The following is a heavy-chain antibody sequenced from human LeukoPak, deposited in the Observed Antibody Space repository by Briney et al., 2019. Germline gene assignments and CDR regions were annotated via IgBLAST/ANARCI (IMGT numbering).Heavy chain of an antibody. CDR3: ARALTFNYKFGRGSDY. D-gene: IGHD3-10*01. CDR2: ISYDGSNK. J-gene: IGHJ4*02. CDR1: GFTFSSYA. Sequence: PGGSLRLSCAASGFTFSSYAMHWVRQAPGKGLEWVAVISYDGSNKYYADSVKGRFTISRDNSKNTLYLQMNSLRAEDTAVYYCARALTFNYKFGRGSDYWGQGTLVTVSS. V-gene: IGHV3-30-3*01.